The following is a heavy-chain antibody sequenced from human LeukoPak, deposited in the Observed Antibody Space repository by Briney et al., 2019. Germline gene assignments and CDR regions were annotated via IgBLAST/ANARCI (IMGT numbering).Heavy chain of an antibody. Sequence: GASVKVSCKASGYTFTSYGISWVRQAPGQGLEWMGWISAYNGNTNYAQKFQGRVTMTRDTSISTAYMELSRLRSDDTAVYYCARLKYQLGYYYMDVWGKGTTVTVSS. V-gene: IGHV1-18*01. CDR1: GYTFTSYG. D-gene: IGHD2-2*01. CDR2: ISAYNGNT. J-gene: IGHJ6*03. CDR3: ARLKYQLGYYYMDV.